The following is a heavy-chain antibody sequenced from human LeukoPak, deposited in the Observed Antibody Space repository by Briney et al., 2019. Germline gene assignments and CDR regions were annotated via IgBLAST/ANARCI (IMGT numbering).Heavy chain of an antibody. D-gene: IGHD3-22*01. V-gene: IGHV3-66*01. CDR1: GYSLSSYA. Sequence: GGSLRLSCVASGYSLSSYAMSWVRQAPGKGLEWVSVIYSGGSTYYADSVKGRFTISRDNSKNTLYLQMSSLRAEDTAVYYCARDPGYYDSSGTCWGQGTLVTVSS. CDR3: ARDPGYYDSSGTC. CDR2: IYSGGST. J-gene: IGHJ4*02.